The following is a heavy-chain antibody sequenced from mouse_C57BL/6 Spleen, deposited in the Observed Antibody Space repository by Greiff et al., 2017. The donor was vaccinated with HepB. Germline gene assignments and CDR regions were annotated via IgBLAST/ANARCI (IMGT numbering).Heavy chain of an antibody. V-gene: IGHV7-3*01. J-gene: IGHJ1*03. CDR1: GFTFTDYY. D-gene: IGHD1-1*01. CDR3: ARIYYYGSSDV. CDR2: IRNKANGYTT. Sequence: EVKVVESGGGLVQPGGSLSLSCAASGFTFTDYYMSWVRQPPGKALEWLGFIRNKANGYTTEYSASVKGRFTISRDNSQSILYLQMNALRAEDSATYYCARIYYYGSSDVWGTGTTVTVPS.